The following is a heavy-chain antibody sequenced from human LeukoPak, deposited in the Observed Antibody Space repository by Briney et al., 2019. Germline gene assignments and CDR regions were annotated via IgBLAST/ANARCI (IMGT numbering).Heavy chain of an antibody. J-gene: IGHJ3*01. D-gene: IGHD1-1*01. V-gene: IGHV1-46*01. CDR2: INPSGGST. Sequence: GASVKVSCKASGYTFTIHWVRQAPGRGLEWMGIINPSGGSTSYAQKFQGRVTMTRDTSMSAAYLELSRLRSDDTALYYCARDLEPLDVGGVFDLWGQGTMVTVSA. CDR1: GYTFT. CDR3: ARDLEPLDVGGVFDL.